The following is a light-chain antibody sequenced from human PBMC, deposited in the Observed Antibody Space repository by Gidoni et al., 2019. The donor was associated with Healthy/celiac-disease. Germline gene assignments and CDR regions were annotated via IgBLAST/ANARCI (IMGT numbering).Light chain of an antibody. J-gene: IGKJ4*01. V-gene: IGKV1-33*01. CDR3: QQYDNTRLT. CDR1: QGISNY. Sequence: DIQMTQSPSSLSASVGDRVTIPCQASQGISNYLNWYQQKPGKAPKLLIYDASNLERGVPSRVSGSGSGTDFTFTISSLQPEDIATYYCQQYDNTRLTFGGGTKVEIK. CDR2: DAS.